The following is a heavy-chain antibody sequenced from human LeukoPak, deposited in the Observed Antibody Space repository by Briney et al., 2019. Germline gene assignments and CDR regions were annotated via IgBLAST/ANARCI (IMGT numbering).Heavy chain of an antibody. CDR2: ISSSSSYI. V-gene: IGHV3-21*01. CDR1: GFTFSSYS. J-gene: IGHJ4*02. Sequence: PGGSLRLSCAASGFTFSSYSMNWVRQAPGKGLEWVSSISSSSSYIYYADSVKGRFTISRDNAKNSLYLQMNSLRAEDTAVYYCARLRRVWLRYYYFDYWGQGTLVTVSS. CDR3: ARLRRVWLRYYYFDY. D-gene: IGHD5-12*01.